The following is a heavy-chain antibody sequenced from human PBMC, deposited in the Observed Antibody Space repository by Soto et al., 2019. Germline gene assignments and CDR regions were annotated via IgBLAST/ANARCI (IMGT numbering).Heavy chain of an antibody. D-gene: IGHD3-22*01. CDR1: GFTFTSSA. CDR2: IVVGSGNT. J-gene: IGHJ4*02. V-gene: IGHV1-58*02. CDR3: AAGYYYDSSGYYDLDY. Sequence: SVKVSCKASGFTFTSSAMQWVRQARGQRLEWIGWIVVGSGNTNYAQKFQERVTITRDMSTSTAYMELSSLRSEDTAVYYCAAGYYYDSSGYYDLDYWGKGTLVTVSS.